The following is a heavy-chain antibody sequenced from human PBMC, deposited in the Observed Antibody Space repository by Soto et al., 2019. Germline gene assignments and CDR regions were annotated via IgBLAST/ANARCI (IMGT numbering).Heavy chain of an antibody. CDR1: GGTFSSYA. D-gene: IGHD1-1*01. CDR2: IIPIFGTA. V-gene: IGHV1-69*12. CDR3: ARSLERGYYYYYGIDV. J-gene: IGHJ6*02. Sequence: QVQLVQSGAEVKKPGSSVKVSCKASGGTFSSYAISWVRQAPGQGLEWMGGIIPIFGTANYAQKFQGRVTITADESTSTDYMELSSLRSEDTAVYYCARSLERGYYYYYGIDVWGQGTTVTVFS.